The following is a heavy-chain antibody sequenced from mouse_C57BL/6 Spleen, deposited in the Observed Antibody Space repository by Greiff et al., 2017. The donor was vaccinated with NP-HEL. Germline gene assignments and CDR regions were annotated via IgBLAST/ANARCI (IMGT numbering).Heavy chain of an antibody. Sequence: EVKLMESGGGLVKPGGSLKLSCAASGFTFSDYGMHWVRQAPEKGLEWVAYISSGSSTIYYADTVKGRFTISRDNAKNTLFLQMPSLRSEDTAMYYCARASYPPMDYWCQGTSVTVSS. CDR3: ARASYPPMDY. CDR1: GFTFSDYG. D-gene: IGHD2-10*01. CDR2: ISSGSSTI. J-gene: IGHJ4*01. V-gene: IGHV5-17*01.